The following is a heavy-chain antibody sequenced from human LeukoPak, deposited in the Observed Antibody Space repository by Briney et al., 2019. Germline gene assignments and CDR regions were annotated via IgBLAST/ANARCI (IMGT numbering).Heavy chain of an antibody. J-gene: IGHJ6*02. CDR2: ISWNSGSI. V-gene: IGHV3-9*01. CDR1: GFTFDDYA. Sequence: PGGSLRLSCAASGFTFDDYAMHWVRQAPGKGLEWVSGISWNSGSIAYADSVKGRFTISRDNAKNTLYLQMNSLRAEDTAVYYCARERVVVTAIEDCYYGMDVWGQGTTVTVSS. CDR3: ARERVVVTAIEDCYYGMDV. D-gene: IGHD2-21*02.